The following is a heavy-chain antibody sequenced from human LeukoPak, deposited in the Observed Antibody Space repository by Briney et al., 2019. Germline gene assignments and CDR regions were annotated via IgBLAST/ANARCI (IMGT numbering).Heavy chain of an antibody. CDR2: IRYDGSNK. Sequence: GGSLRLSCAASGFTFSDYYMSWLRQAPGKGLEWVAFIRYDGSNKYYADSVKGRFTISRDNSKNTLYLQMNSLRAEDTAVYYCAKRGYSYGNNWFDPWGQGTLVTVSS. CDR1: GFTFSDYY. J-gene: IGHJ5*02. CDR3: AKRGYSYGNNWFDP. D-gene: IGHD5-18*01. V-gene: IGHV3-30*02.